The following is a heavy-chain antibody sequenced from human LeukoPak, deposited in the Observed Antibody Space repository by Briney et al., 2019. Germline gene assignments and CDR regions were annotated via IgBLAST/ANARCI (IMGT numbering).Heavy chain of an antibody. D-gene: IGHD3-10*01. Sequence: SETLSLTCTVSGGSISSYYWSWIRQPPGKGLEWIGYIYYSGSTNYNPSLKSRATISVDTSKNQFSLKLSSVTAADTAVYYCARAPKLLWFGELLVGWFDPWGQGTLVTVSS. CDR2: IYYSGST. CDR1: GGSISSYY. CDR3: ARAPKLLWFGELLVGWFDP. V-gene: IGHV4-59*08. J-gene: IGHJ5*02.